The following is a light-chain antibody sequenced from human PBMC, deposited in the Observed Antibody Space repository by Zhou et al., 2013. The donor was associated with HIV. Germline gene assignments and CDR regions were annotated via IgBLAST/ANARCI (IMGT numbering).Light chain of an antibody. J-gene: IGKJ4*01. V-gene: IGKV1-39*01. CDR2: AAS. Sequence: DIQLTQSPSSLSASVGDRVTITCRANQSVSNFLNWYQQKSGRGPKLLIYAASNLQSGVPSRFSGSGSGTYFTLTISGLQFEDFATYYCQQYNSYPITFGGGTKVEIK. CDR3: QQYNSYPIT. CDR1: QSVSNF.